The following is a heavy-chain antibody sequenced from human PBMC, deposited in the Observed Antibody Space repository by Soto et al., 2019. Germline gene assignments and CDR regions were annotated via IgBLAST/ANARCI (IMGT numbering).Heavy chain of an antibody. CDR2: ISQSYSYT. J-gene: IGHJ4*02. CDR1: GFSISDYY. D-gene: IGHD3-3*01. CDR3: ASRYDFWSGYYTDTLTDY. V-gene: IGHV3-11*06. Sequence: GGSLRLSCAASGFSISDYYMSWIRQAPGKGLGWLAYISQSYSYTNYADSVKGRFTISRDNAKNSLYLQMNSLRAEDTAVYYCASRYDFWSGYYTDTLTDYWGQGTLVTVSS.